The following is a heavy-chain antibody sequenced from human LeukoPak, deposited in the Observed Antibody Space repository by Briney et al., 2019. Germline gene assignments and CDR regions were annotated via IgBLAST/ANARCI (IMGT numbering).Heavy chain of an antibody. CDR2: IYPADSHT. V-gene: IGHV5-51*01. CDR3: ARTDCSSTDCYLFDY. J-gene: IGHJ4*02. CDR1: GYNFISNW. D-gene: IGHD2-2*01. Sequence: GESLKISCKGSGYNFISNWIAWVRQMPGKGLEWMGIIYPADSHTRYSPSFQGQVTISADKSISTAYLQWSSLEASGTAMYYCARTDCSSTDCYLFDYWGQGTVVTVSP.